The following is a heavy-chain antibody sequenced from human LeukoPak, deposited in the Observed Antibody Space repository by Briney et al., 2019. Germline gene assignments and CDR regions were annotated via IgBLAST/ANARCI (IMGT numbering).Heavy chain of an antibody. Sequence: GASVKVSCKASGGTFSSYAISWVRQAPGQGLEWMGGIIPIFGTANYAQKFQGRVTITADESTSTAYMELSSLRSEDTAVYYCARVTTVSPYYYGMDVWGQGTTVTVSS. CDR3: ARVTTVSPYYYGMDV. CDR1: GGTFSSYA. V-gene: IGHV1-69*13. D-gene: IGHD4-11*01. J-gene: IGHJ6*02. CDR2: IIPIFGTA.